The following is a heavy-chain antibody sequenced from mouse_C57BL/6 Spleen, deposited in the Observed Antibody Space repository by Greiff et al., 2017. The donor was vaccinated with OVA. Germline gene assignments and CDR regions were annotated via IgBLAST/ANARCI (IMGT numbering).Heavy chain of an antibody. CDR1: GYSITSGYY. J-gene: IGHJ2*01. CDR3: ASYYGSHGGFDY. V-gene: IGHV3-6*01. CDR2: ISYDGSN. Sequence: VQLKESGPGLVKPSQSLSLTCSVTGYSITSGYYWNWIRQFPGNKLEWMGYISYDGSNNYNPSLKNRISITRDTSKNQFFLKLNSVTTEDTATYYCASYYGSHGGFDYWGQGTTLTVSS. D-gene: IGHD1-1*01.